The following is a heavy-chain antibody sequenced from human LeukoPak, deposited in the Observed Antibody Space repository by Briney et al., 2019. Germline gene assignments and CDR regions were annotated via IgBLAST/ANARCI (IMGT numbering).Heavy chain of an antibody. CDR3: ARGNSGNYQPGY. Sequence: GGSLRLSCAASGFIFNSYAMNWVRQAPGKGLEWVSGISGNSGRIDYADSVQGRLTISRDNSKNTLYLQMNSLRAEDTAVYYCARGNSGNYQPGYWGQGTLVTVSS. D-gene: IGHD1-26*01. V-gene: IGHV3-23*01. CDR1: GFIFNSYA. CDR2: ISGNSGRI. J-gene: IGHJ4*02.